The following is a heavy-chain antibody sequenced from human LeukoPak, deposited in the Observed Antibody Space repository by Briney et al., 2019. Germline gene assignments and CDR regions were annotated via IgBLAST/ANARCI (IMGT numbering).Heavy chain of an antibody. V-gene: IGHV4-59*08. CDR2: IYYSGST. CDR3: ARWGYYYFDY. D-gene: IGHD3-22*01. CDR1: GGSISSYY. Sequence: ASETLSLTCTVSGGSISSYYWSWIRQPPGKGLEWIGYIYYSGSTNYNPSLKSRVTISGDTSENQFSLRLSSVTAADTAVYYCARWGYYYFDYWGQGTLVTVSS. J-gene: IGHJ4*02.